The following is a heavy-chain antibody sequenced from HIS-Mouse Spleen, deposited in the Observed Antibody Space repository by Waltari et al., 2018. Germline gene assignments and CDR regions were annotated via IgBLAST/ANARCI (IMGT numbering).Heavy chain of an antibody. V-gene: IGHV4-39*07. CDR1: GGSLSSSTSS. CDR3: AREIPYSSSWYDWYFDL. Sequence: QLQLQESGPGLVKPSATLSLTCTVSGGSLSSSTSSWGWIRQPPGKGLEWIGSIYYSGSTYYNPSLKSRVTISVDTSKNQFSLKLSSVTAADTAVYYCAREIPYSSSWYDWYFDLWGRGTLVTVSS. D-gene: IGHD6-13*01. J-gene: IGHJ2*01. CDR2: IYYSGST.